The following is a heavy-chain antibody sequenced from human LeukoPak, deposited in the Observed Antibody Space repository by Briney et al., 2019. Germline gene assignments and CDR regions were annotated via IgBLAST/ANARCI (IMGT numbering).Heavy chain of an antibody. Sequence: TGGSLRLPFAASGFPFSKYAMRWVGQAARKGLEWVSGISGSGGSTYYADSVKGLFTISRDNSKNTLYLQMNSLRAEDTAVYYCAKGRYSGSYYYYMDVWGKGTTVTVSS. J-gene: IGHJ6*03. D-gene: IGHD1-26*01. CDR3: AKGRYSGSYYYYMDV. CDR2: ISGSGGST. V-gene: IGHV3-23*01. CDR1: GFPFSKYA.